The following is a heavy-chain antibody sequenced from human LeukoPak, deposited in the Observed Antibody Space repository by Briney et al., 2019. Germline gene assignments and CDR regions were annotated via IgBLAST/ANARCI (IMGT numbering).Heavy chain of an antibody. CDR1: GYTFTIYD. J-gene: IGHJ4*02. Sequence: ASVKVSCKASGYTFTIYDMHWVRQAPGQRLEWMGWINIGKGNTKYSEIFQGRVTITRDTSASTAYMELSSLTSEDTAVYYCARDKAGPDYWGQGTLVTVSS. CDR2: INIGKGNT. V-gene: IGHV1-3*04. CDR3: ARDKAGPDY.